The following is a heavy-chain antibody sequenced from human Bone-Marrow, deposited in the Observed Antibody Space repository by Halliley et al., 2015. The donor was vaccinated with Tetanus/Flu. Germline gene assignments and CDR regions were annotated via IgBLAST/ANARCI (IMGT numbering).Heavy chain of an antibody. V-gene: IGHV4-59*08. Sequence: LRLSCIVSDGSISSYYWSWIRQPPGKGLEWIGNIYHSGNTYQNPSLKSRVTISADTSKNQFSLKLESLTAADTAVYYCARVTGRVPGFDYWGPGTLVTVSS. CDR3: ARVTGRVPGFDY. D-gene: IGHD1-26*01. CDR2: IYHSGNT. J-gene: IGHJ4*02. CDR1: DGSISSYY.